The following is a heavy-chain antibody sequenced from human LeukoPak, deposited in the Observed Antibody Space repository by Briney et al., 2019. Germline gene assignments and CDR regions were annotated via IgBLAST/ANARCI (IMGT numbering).Heavy chain of an antibody. J-gene: IGHJ3*02. CDR2: ISGSAGST. CDR1: GFTFSSYA. CDR3: AKDNSKRGMATIDAFDI. Sequence: GGSLRLSCAASGFTFSSYAMSWVRQAPGKGLEWVSAISGSAGSTYYADSVKGRFTISRDNSKNTLYLQMNSLRAEDTAVYYCAKDNSKRGMATIDAFDIWGQGAMVTVSS. V-gene: IGHV3-23*01. D-gene: IGHD5-24*01.